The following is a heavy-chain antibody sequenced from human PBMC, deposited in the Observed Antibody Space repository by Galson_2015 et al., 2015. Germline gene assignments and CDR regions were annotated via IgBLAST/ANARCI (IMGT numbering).Heavy chain of an antibody. CDR1: GFTFDDYA. CDR3: ARDHAYNYANSGYDY. Sequence: SLRLSCAASGFTFDDYAMNWVRQAPGKGLEWVSYISSTSSAIYYADSVKGRFTISRDNAKNSLYLQMNSLRDEDTALYYCARDHAYNYANSGYDYWGQGTLVTVSS. V-gene: IGHV3-48*02. D-gene: IGHD3-22*01. J-gene: IGHJ4*02. CDR2: ISSTSSAI.